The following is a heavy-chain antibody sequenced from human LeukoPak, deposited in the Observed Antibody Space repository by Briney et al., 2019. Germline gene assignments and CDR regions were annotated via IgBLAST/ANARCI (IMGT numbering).Heavy chain of an antibody. CDR1: GYTFTGYY. CDR3: ATPTSAYYYDSSGSDAFDI. D-gene: IGHD3-22*01. Sequence: ALVKVSCKASGYTFTGYYMHWVRQAPGQGLEWMGWINPNSGGTNYAQKFQGRVTMTRDTSISTAYMELSRLRSDDTAVYYCATPTSAYYYDSSGSDAFDIWGQGTMVTVSS. CDR2: INPNSGGT. J-gene: IGHJ3*02. V-gene: IGHV1-2*02.